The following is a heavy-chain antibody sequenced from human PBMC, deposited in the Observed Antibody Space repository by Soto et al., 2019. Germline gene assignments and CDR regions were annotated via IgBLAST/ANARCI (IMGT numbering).Heavy chain of an antibody. J-gene: IGHJ5*02. CDR3: ARVRYCSGGICYPRFDP. D-gene: IGHD2-15*01. Sequence: QVQLQESGPGLVKPSQTLSLTCTVSGGSISSGGYYWSWIRQHPGKGLEWIGYIYYSGSTYYNPSLKSRVTISVDTSKNQFSLKLSSVTAADTAVSYCARVRYCSGGICYPRFDPWGQGTLVTVSS. V-gene: IGHV4-31*03. CDR2: IYYSGST. CDR1: GGSISSGGYY.